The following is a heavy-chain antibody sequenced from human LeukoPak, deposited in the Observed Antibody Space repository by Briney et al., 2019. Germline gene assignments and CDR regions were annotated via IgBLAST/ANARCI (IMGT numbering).Heavy chain of an antibody. CDR2: ISYDGSNK. D-gene: IGHD3-10*01. V-gene: IGHV3-30-3*01. CDR3: ARNCYGSGSYLGY. Sequence: GRSLRLSCAAYGFTFSSYAMHWVRQAPGKGLEWVAVISYDGSNKYYADSVKGRFTISRDNPKNTLYLQMNSLRAEGTAVCYCARNCYGSGSYLGYWGQGTLVTVSS. J-gene: IGHJ4*02. CDR1: GFTFSSYA.